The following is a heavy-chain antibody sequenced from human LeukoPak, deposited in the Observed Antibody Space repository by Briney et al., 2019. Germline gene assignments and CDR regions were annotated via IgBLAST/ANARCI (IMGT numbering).Heavy chain of an antibody. CDR3: AKDIRAAAGFLFDY. CDR2: ISVGGST. CDR1: GFTFSSYA. V-gene: IGHV3-23*01. D-gene: IGHD6-13*01. Sequence: GGSLRLSCTASGFTFSSYAMSWVRQAPGKGLEWVSAISVGGSTYYADSVKGRFTISRDNSKSTVYLQMNSLGAEDTAVYYCAKDIRAAAGFLFDYWGQGTLVTVSS. J-gene: IGHJ4*02.